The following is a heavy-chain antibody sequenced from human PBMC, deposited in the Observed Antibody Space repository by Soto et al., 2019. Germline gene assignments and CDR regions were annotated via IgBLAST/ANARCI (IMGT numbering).Heavy chain of an antibody. J-gene: IGHJ4*02. V-gene: IGHV4-39*02. CDR2: IYYSGST. CDR1: GGSISSSSYY. CDR3: ARERVFGGAPRYFDY. D-gene: IGHD3-16*01. Sequence: SETLSLTCTVSGGSISSSSYYWGWIRQPPGKGLEWIGSIYYSGSTYYNPSLKSRVTISVDTSKNQFSLKLSSVTAADTAVYYCARERVFGGAPRYFDYWGQGTLVTVSS.